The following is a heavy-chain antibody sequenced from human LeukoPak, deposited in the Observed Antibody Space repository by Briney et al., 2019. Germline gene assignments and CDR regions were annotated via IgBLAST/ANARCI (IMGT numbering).Heavy chain of an antibody. J-gene: IGHJ4*02. V-gene: IGHV4-34*01. CDR1: GGSFSGYY. CDR2: INHSGST. CDR3: ARGQDFWSGYNY. D-gene: IGHD3-3*01. Sequence: SETLSLTCAVYGGSFSGYYWSWIRQPPGKGLEWIGEINHSGSTNYNPSLKSRVTISVDTSKNHFSLKLSSVTAADTAVYYCARGQDFWSGYNYWGQGTLVTVSS.